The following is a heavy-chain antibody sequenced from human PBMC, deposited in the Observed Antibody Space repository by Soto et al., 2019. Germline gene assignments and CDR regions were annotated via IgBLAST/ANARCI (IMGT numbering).Heavy chain of an antibody. V-gene: IGHV1-3*01. D-gene: IGHD2-15*01. Sequence: ASVKVSCKASGYTFTSYAMHWVRQAPGQRLEWMGWINAGNSNTEYSQKFQGRVSITRDTYASTAYMELSSLRSEDTAVYYCVLLQRLLGRDFDYWGQGTLVTVSS. J-gene: IGHJ4*02. CDR1: GYTFTSYA. CDR2: INAGNSNT. CDR3: VLLQRLLGRDFDY.